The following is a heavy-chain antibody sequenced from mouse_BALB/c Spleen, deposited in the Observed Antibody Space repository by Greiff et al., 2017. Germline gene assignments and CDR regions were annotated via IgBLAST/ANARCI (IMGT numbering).Heavy chain of an antibody. D-gene: IGHD6-1*01. CDR1: GYAFSSSW. CDR3: ARRPSTTPYAMDY. J-gene: IGHJ4*01. V-gene: IGHV1-82*01. CDR2: IYPGDGDT. Sequence: QVQLKESGPELVKPGASVKISCKASGYAFSSSWMNWVKQRPGQGLEWIGRIYPGDGDTNYNGKFKGKATLTADKSSSTAYMQLSSLTSVDSAVYFCARRPSTTPYAMDYWGQGTSVTVSS.